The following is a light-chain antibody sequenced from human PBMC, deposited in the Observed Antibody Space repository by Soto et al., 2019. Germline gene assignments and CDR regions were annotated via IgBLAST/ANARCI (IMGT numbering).Light chain of an antibody. J-gene: IGKJ5*01. Sequence: VMTHAPATLSVSPGEGATLSCRASQTINNNVAWYQLKDGQVPRLVIYGASTRATDIPARFSGSGSGTDFTLTISRLEPEDFAVYYCQQYNNWPKTFGQGTRLEIK. V-gene: IGKV3-15*01. CDR1: QTINNN. CDR2: GAS. CDR3: QQYNNWPKT.